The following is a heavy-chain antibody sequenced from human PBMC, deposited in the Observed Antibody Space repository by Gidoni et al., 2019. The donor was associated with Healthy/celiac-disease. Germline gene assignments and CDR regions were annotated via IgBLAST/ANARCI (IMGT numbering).Heavy chain of an antibody. V-gene: IGHV1-2*02. CDR3: AREMTTVTTTAQNWFDP. J-gene: IGHJ5*02. Sequence: QVQLVQSGAEVKKPGASVKVSCKASGYTFTGYYMHWVRQAPGQGLEWMGWINPNSGGTNYAQKFQGRVTMTRDTSISTAYMKLSRLRSDDTAVYYSAREMTTVTTTAQNWFDPWGQGTLVTVSS. CDR2: INPNSGGT. CDR1: GYTFTGYY. D-gene: IGHD4-4*01.